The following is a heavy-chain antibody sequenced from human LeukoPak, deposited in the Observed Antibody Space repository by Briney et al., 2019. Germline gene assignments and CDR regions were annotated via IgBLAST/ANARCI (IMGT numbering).Heavy chain of an antibody. Sequence: ASVKVSCKASGYTFNGYYMHWVRQAPGQGLEWMGRINPNSGGTNYAQKLQGRVTMTRDTSISTAYMELSRLRSDDTAVYYCARDKDIVLMVYASGGFDPWGQGTLVTVSS. V-gene: IGHV1-2*06. D-gene: IGHD2-8*01. CDR1: GYTFNGYY. CDR3: ARDKDIVLMVYASGGFDP. CDR2: INPNSGGT. J-gene: IGHJ5*02.